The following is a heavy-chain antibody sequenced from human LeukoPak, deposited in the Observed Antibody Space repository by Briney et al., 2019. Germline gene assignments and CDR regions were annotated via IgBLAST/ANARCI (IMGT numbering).Heavy chain of an antibody. CDR1: GGSISSYY. V-gene: IGHV4-59*08. Sequence: PSETLSLTCTVSGGSISSYYWSWIRQPPGKGLEWIGYIYYSGSTNYNPSLKGRVTISVDTSKNQFSLKLSSVTAADTAVYYCARQRATIAAYYFDYWGQGTLVTVSS. CDR3: ARQRATIAAYYFDY. D-gene: IGHD6-25*01. CDR2: IYYSGST. J-gene: IGHJ4*02.